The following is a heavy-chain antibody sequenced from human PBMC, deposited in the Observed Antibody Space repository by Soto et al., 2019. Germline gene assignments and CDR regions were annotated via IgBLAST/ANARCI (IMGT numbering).Heavy chain of an antibody. V-gene: IGHV4-31*03. CDR1: GGSISSGGYY. CDR2: IYYSGST. CDR3: ARDVQDNWNRERSNWFDP. J-gene: IGHJ5*02. D-gene: IGHD1-20*01. Sequence: PSETLSLTCTVSGGSISSGGYYWSWIRQHPGKGLEWIGYIYYSGSTYYNPSLKSRVTISVDTSKNQFSLKLSSVTAADTAVYYCARDVQDNWNRERSNWFDPWGQRTLVTVSS.